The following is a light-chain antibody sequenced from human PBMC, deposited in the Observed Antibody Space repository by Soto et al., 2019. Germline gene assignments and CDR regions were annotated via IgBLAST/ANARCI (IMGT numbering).Light chain of an antibody. CDR3: SSYTSSSTLVV. V-gene: IGLV2-14*01. CDR1: SSDVGGYNY. Sequence: QSVLTQPASVSGSPGQSITISCTGTSSDVGGYNYVSWYQQHPGKAPKLMIYDVCNRPSGVSNRFSGSKSGNTASLTISGLQAEDEADYYCSSYTSSSTLVVFGGGTQLTVL. J-gene: IGLJ2*01. CDR2: DVC.